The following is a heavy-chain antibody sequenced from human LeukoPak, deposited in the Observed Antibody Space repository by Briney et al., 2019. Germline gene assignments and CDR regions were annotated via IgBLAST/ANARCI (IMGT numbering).Heavy chain of an antibody. Sequence: GGSLRLSCAASGFTFSSYSMNWVRQAPGKGLEWVSYISSSSSTIYYADSVKGRFTISRDNAKNSLYLQMNSLRAEDTAVYYCAREGITIFGVATPDAFDIWGQGTMVTVSS. V-gene: IGHV3-48*01. CDR2: ISSSSSTI. D-gene: IGHD3-3*01. J-gene: IGHJ3*02. CDR1: GFTFSSYS. CDR3: AREGITIFGVATPDAFDI.